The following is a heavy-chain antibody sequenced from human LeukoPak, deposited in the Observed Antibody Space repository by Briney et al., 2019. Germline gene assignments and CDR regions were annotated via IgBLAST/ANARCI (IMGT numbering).Heavy chain of an antibody. V-gene: IGHV3-15*01. CDR2: IKSKRDGETT. Sequence: KSGGSLRLSCAGSGFNFQYAWMTWVRQAPGKGPEWVGRIKSKRDGETTDYTTLVKSRFSISRDDSKNTVYLQMNSLRTEDTAVYYCTSLVGSPTYWGQGTLLAVSS. CDR1: GFNFQYAW. D-gene: IGHD4-23*01. CDR3: TSLVGSPTY. J-gene: IGHJ4*02.